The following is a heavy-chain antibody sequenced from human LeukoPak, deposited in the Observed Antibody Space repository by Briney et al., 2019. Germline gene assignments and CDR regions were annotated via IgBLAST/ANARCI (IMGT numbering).Heavy chain of an antibody. D-gene: IGHD3-10*01. Sequence: PGGSLRLSCAASGFTFTSYSMNWVRQAPGKGLEWVSSISSSSTYIYYADSMKGRFTISRDNAKKLLYPQMNSLRGEDTAVYFCARGPPYGSGGVLNWFDSWGQGALVTVSS. V-gene: IGHV3-21*01. CDR2: ISSSSTYI. J-gene: IGHJ5*01. CDR1: GFTFTSYS. CDR3: ARGPPYGSGGVLNWFDS.